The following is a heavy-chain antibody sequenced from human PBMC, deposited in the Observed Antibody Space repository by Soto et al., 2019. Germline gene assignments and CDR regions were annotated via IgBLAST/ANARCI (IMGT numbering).Heavy chain of an antibody. D-gene: IGHD2-2*02. J-gene: IGHJ4*02. CDR3: ARGPDIVVVPAAIRSFDY. Sequence: LSLTCTVSGGSISSGDYYWSWIRQPPGKGLEWIGYIYYSGSTYYDPSPKSRVTISVDTSKNQFSLKLSSVTAADTAVYYCARGPDIVVVPAAIRSFDYWGQGTLVTVSS. CDR1: GGSISSGDYY. CDR2: IYYSGST. V-gene: IGHV4-30-4*01.